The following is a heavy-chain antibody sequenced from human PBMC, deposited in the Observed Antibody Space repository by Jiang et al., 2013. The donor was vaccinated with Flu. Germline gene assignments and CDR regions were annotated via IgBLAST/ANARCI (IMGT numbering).Heavy chain of an antibody. CDR3: ARGVRYDFTIDWGYYFDY. Sequence: GSGLVKPSQTLSLTCTVSGGSISSGGYYWSWIRQHPGKGLEWIGYIYYSGSTYYNPSLKSRVTISVDTSKNQFSLKLSSVTAADTAVYYCARGVRYDFTIDWGYYFDYWGQGTLVTVSS. J-gene: IGHJ4*02. D-gene: IGHD3-3*01. CDR1: GGSISSGGYY. V-gene: IGHV4-31*03. CDR2: IYYSGST.